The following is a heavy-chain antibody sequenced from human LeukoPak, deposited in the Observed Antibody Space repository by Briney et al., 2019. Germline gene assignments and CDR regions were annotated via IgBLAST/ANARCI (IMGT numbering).Heavy chain of an antibody. CDR2: IS. D-gene: IGHD3-9*01. V-gene: IGHV3-30*04. Sequence: QPGGSLRLPCAASGFTFSSYAMHWVRQAPGKGLEWVAVISYYADSVKGRFTISRDNSKNTLYLQMNSLRAEDTAVYYCARDEVLRYFDWTHWGQGTLVTVSS. CDR1: GFTFSSYA. J-gene: IGHJ4*02. CDR3: ARDEVLRYFDWTH.